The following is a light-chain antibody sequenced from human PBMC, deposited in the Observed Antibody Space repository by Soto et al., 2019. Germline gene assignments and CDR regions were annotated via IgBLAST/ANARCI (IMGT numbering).Light chain of an antibody. Sequence: EIVLTQSPGTLSLSPGETATLSCRSSQSVISSYLAWYQQKPGQPPRLLIFGTSIRATGIPDRISGSGSGTDFSLTISRLEPEDFAVYYCQQRSNWPPLYTFGQGTKLEIK. CDR2: GTS. CDR3: QQRSNWPPLYT. CDR1: QSVISSY. J-gene: IGKJ2*01. V-gene: IGKV3D-20*02.